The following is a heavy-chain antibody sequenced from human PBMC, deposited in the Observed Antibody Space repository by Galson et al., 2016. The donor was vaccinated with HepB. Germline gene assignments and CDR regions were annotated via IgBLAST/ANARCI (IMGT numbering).Heavy chain of an antibody. CDR2: INENSGDT. Sequence: SLRLSCAASGFTFTSYAMSWFRQAPGKGLEWVSGINENSGDTYYADSVKGRFTISRDNSQDTLYLQMNTLRAEDPAVYYSARDRYWFGEYDYWGQGTLVTVSS. D-gene: IGHD3-10*01. CDR1: GFTFTSYA. V-gene: IGHV3-23*01. CDR3: ARDRYWFGEYDY. J-gene: IGHJ4*02.